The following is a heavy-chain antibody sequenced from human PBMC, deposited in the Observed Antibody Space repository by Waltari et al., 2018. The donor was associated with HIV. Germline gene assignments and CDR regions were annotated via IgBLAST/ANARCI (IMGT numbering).Heavy chain of an antibody. CDR2: IYWDDDK. J-gene: IGHJ3*02. V-gene: IGHV2-5*02. Sequence: QITLKESGPTLVKPTQTLTLTCTFSGFSLNTSGVGVGWIRQPPGKALEWLALIYWDDDKRYSPSLKNRLTITKDTSKNQVVLTMTNMDPVDTAAYFCTHRLTTGTARAFDIWGQGTMVTVPS. CDR3: THRLTTGTARAFDI. D-gene: IGHD4-17*01. CDR1: GFSLNTSGVG.